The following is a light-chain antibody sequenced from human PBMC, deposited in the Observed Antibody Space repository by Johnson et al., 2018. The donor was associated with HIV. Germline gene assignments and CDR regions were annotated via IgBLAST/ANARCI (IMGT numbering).Light chain of an antibody. Sequence: QAVLTQPPSVSAAPGQKVTIFCSGSSSNIGNNYVSWYQQVPGTAPKLLIYENNKRPSGIPDRFSGSKSGTSATLGITGLQTGDEADYYCGPWDRSRSALYVFGTVTKVPVL. V-gene: IGLV1-51*02. CDR2: ENN. CDR1: SSNIGNNY. CDR3: GPWDRSRSALYV. J-gene: IGLJ1*01.